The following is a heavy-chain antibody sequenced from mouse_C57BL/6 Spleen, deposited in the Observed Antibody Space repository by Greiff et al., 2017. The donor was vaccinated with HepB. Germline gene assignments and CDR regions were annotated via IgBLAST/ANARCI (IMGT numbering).Heavy chain of an antibody. J-gene: IGHJ4*01. Sequence: EVQLQESGPGLVKPSQSLSLTCSVTGYSITSGYYWNWLRQFPGNKLEWMGYISYDGSNNYNPSLKNRIAITRDTSKNQFFLKLNSVTTEDTATYYCARSDYDYDAMDYWGQGTSVTVSS. CDR1: GYSITSGYY. V-gene: IGHV3-6*01. D-gene: IGHD1-1*02. CDR3: ARSDYDYDAMDY. CDR2: ISYDGSN.